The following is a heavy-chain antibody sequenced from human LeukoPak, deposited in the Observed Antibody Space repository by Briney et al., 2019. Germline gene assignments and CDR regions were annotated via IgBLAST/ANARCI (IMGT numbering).Heavy chain of an antibody. CDR1: GFTFSSYA. CDR3: AKDTSIGRYCTNGVCSPFDY. D-gene: IGHD2-8*01. CDR2: ISETGGTT. Sequence: GGSLRLSCAGSGFTFSSYAMSWVRQAPGKGLEWVSAISETGGTTYDADSVKGRFTISRDNSKSTLYLKMNSLRAEDTAVYYCAKDTSIGRYCTNGVCSPFDYWGQGTLVTVSS. J-gene: IGHJ4*02. V-gene: IGHV3-23*01.